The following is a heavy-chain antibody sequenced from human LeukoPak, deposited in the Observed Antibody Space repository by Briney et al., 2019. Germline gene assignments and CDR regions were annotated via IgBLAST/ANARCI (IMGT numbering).Heavy chain of an antibody. Sequence: SETLSLTCTVSGGSISSYYWSWIRQPPGKGLEWIGYIYHSGSTNCNPSLKSRVTISVDTSKNQFSLKLSSVTAADTAVYYCARSVAAAIDYWGQGTLVTVSS. J-gene: IGHJ4*02. V-gene: IGHV4-59*01. CDR1: GGSISSYY. D-gene: IGHD6-13*01. CDR3: ARSVAAAIDY. CDR2: IYHSGST.